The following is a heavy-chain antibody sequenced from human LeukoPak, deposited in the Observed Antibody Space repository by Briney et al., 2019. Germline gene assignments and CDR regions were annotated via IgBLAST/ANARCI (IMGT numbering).Heavy chain of an antibody. CDR2: IKSKTDGGTT. Sequence: GGSLRLSCAASGSTFSNAWMSWVRQAPGKGREWVGRIKSKTDGGTTDYAAPVKDRLPISRDDSKNTLYLQMNSLKTEDTAVYYCTTLGYCSGGSCYRRYYFDYWGQGTLVTVSS. J-gene: IGHJ4*02. D-gene: IGHD2-15*01. V-gene: IGHV3-15*01. CDR3: TTLGYCSGGSCYRRYYFDY. CDR1: GSTFSNAW.